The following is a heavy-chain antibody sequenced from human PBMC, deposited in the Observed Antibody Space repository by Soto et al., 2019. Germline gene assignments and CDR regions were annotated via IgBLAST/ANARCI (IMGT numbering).Heavy chain of an antibody. J-gene: IGHJ4*02. Sequence: PGGSLRLSCAASGFIFSSHGMHWVRQAPGKGLEWVAVIWYDGSNKYYADSVKGRFTISRDNSKNMLYLQMNSLRAEDTAVYYCARGKYSRTRGGLDDWGQGTPVTVSS. CDR3: ARGKYSRTRGGLDD. CDR1: GFIFSSHG. D-gene: IGHD4-4*01. CDR2: IWYDGSNK. V-gene: IGHV3-33*01.